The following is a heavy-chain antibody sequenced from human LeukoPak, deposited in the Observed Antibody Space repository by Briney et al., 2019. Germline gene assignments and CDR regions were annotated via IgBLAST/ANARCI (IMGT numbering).Heavy chain of an antibody. Sequence: GGSLRLSCAASGFTFVSYAMSWVRQAPGKGLEWVSGIGGSGSSTYYADSVKGRFTISRDNSKNTLYLQMNSLRAEDTAVYYCAILTVTTAYWGQGTLVTVSS. J-gene: IGHJ4*02. D-gene: IGHD4-17*01. CDR2: IGGSGSST. CDR3: AILTVTTAY. CDR1: GFTFVSYA. V-gene: IGHV3-23*01.